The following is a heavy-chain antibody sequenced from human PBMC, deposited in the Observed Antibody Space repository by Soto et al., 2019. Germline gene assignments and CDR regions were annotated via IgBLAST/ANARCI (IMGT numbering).Heavy chain of an antibody. D-gene: IGHD6-19*01. J-gene: IGHJ4*02. Sequence: EVQLVESGGGLVQPGGSLRLSCAASGFTFSSYSMNWVRQAPGKGLEWVSYISSSSSTIYYADSVKGRFTISRDNAKNSLYLQMNSLRVEDTAVYYCAHISEQWLASIGPNFDYWGQGTLVTVSS. CDR1: GFTFSSYS. CDR2: ISSSSSTI. CDR3: AHISEQWLASIGPNFDY. V-gene: IGHV3-48*01.